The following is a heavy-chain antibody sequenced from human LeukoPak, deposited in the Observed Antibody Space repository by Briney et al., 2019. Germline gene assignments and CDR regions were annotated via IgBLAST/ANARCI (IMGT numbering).Heavy chain of an antibody. Sequence: VASVKVSCKASGYTFTGYYMHWVRQAPGQGLEWMGWINPNSGGTNYAQKFQGRVTMTRDTSISTAYMELSRLRSDDTAVYYCARDFFVDTAMAPPYWGQGTLVTVSS. CDR3: ARDFFVDTAMAPPY. CDR1: GYTFTGYY. V-gene: IGHV1-2*02. J-gene: IGHJ4*02. CDR2: INPNSGGT. D-gene: IGHD5-18*01.